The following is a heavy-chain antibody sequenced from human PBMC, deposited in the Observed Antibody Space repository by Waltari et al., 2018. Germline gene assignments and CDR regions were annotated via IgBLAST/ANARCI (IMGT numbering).Heavy chain of an antibody. J-gene: IGHJ4*02. Sequence: QVQLQESGPGLVKPSETLSPTCAVPYYALTAGDYFGWTRQPPGKGRAWMGNIYHDRTTFDRPSLKSRVIISLDTSRNHFSPKGTCVAAADTVVYYCARLSMGYCRGAGARCYKNDSWGQGTLVTVSS. D-gene: IGHD2-15*01. CDR1: YYALTAGDY. CDR3: ARLSMGYCRGAGARCYKNDS. V-gene: IGHV4-38-2*01. CDR2: IYHDRTT.